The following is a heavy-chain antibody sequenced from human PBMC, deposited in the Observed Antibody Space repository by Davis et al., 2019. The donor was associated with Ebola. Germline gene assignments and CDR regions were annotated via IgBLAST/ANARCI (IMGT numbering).Heavy chain of an antibody. CDR3: AKDKNYDFWSCYPHDAFDI. CDR2: ISGSGGST. Sequence: SCAASGFTFSSYAMSWVRQAPGKGLEWVSAISGSGGSTYYADSVKGRFTISRDNSKNTLYLQMNSLRAEDTAIYYCAKDKNYDFWSCYPHDAFDIWGQGTMVTVSS. J-gene: IGHJ3*02. V-gene: IGHV3-23*01. D-gene: IGHD3-3*01. CDR1: GFTFSSYA.